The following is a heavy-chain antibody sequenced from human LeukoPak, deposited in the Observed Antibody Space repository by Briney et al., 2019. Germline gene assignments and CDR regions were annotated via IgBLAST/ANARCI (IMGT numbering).Heavy chain of an antibody. CDR3: AKDRPISE. V-gene: IGHV3-30*18. D-gene: IGHD2-21*01. CDR1: GFTFSGYG. Sequence: GGSLRLSCAASGFTFSGYGMHWVRQAPGKGLEWVAVISYDGSNKYYADSVKGRFTISRDKSKNTLYLQMNSLRAEDTAVYYCAKDRPISEWGQGTLVTVSS. J-gene: IGHJ4*02. CDR2: ISYDGSNK.